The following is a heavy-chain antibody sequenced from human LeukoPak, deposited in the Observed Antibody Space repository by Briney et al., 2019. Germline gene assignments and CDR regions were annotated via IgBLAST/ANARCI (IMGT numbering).Heavy chain of an antibody. CDR2: ISSSSSYI. Sequence: GGSLRLSCAASGFTFSSYSRNWVRQAPGKGLEWVSSISSSSSYIYYADSVKGRFTISRDNAKNSLYLQMNSLRAEDTAVYYCARDSSSGVEMATTSGYWGQGTLVTVSS. V-gene: IGHV3-21*01. CDR1: GFTFSSYS. D-gene: IGHD5-24*01. J-gene: IGHJ4*02. CDR3: ARDSSSGVEMATTSGY.